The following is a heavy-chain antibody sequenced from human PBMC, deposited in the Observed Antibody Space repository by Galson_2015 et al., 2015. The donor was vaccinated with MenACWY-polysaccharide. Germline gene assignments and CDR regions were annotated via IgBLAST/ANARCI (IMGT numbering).Heavy chain of an antibody. D-gene: IGHD3-22*01. CDR3: TTLTMILVHPDY. J-gene: IGHJ4*02. CDR2: ISSSSSTI. Sequence: SLRLSCAASGFTFSSYSMNWVRQAPGKGLEWVSYISSSSSTIYYADSVKGRFTISRDDSRNTLYLQMNSLKTEDTAVYYCTTLTMILVHPDYWGKGTLVTVSS. V-gene: IGHV3-48*01. CDR1: GFTFSSYS.